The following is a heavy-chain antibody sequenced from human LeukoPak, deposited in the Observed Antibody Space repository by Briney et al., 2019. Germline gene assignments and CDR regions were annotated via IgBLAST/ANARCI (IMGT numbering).Heavy chain of an antibody. D-gene: IGHD3-22*01. J-gene: IGHJ4*02. Sequence: GGSLRLSCAASGFTFSSYAMSWVRQAPGKGLEWVSGISGSGGTTYDADSVKGRFTISRDNSKNTLYLQMNSLRAEDTAVYYCARDHGRIYYDSSGYYSDSVYWGQGTLVTVSS. V-gene: IGHV3-23*01. CDR1: GFTFSSYA. CDR3: ARDHGRIYYDSSGYYSDSVY. CDR2: ISGSGGTT.